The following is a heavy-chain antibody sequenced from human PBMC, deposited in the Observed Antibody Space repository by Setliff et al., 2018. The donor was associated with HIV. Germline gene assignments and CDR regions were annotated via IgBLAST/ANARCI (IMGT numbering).Heavy chain of an antibody. J-gene: IGHJ4*02. Sequence: ASVKVSCKASGYTFTNYALHWVRQAPGQRLEWMGWINAGNGNTEYSQQFQGRVTITRDTSANTAYMELSSLRSEDTAVYFCARGDYYDSDRFDYWGQGTLVTVSS. V-gene: IGHV1-3*01. D-gene: IGHD3-22*01. CDR1: GYTFTNYA. CDR3: ARGDYYDSDRFDY. CDR2: INAGNGNT.